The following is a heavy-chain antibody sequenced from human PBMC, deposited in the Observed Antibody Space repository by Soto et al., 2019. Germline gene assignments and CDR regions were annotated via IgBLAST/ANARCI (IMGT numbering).Heavy chain of an antibody. V-gene: IGHV1-24*01. D-gene: IGHD2-15*01. CDR2: FDPEDGET. CDR3: ARGNIVVVVAATPPYYYGMDV. CDR1: GYTLTELS. J-gene: IGHJ6*02. Sequence: GASVKVSCKVSGYTLTELSMHWVRQAPGKGLEWMGGFDPEDGETIYAQKFQGRVTMTEDTSTDTAYMELSSLRSEDTAVYYCARGNIVVVVAATPPYYYGMDVWGQGTTVTVSS.